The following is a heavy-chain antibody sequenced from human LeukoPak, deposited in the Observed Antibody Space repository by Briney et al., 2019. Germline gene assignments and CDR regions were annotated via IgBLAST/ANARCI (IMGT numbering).Heavy chain of an antibody. Sequence: SQTLSLTCALSGDSVSSNSATWNWIRQSPWRGLEWLGGTYYRSKWYNDYAVSVKSRITINADTSKNQFSLQLNSVTPEDTAVYYCARDLVLAVAGTEMDYYYYGLDVWGQGTTVTVSS. CDR1: GDSVSSNSAT. CDR2: TYYRSKWYN. D-gene: IGHD6-19*01. J-gene: IGHJ6*02. CDR3: ARDLVLAVAGTEMDYYYYGLDV. V-gene: IGHV6-1*01.